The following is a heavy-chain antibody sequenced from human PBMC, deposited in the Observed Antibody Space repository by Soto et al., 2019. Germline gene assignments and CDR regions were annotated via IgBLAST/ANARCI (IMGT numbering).Heavy chain of an antibody. CDR1: GFTFSDYA. D-gene: IGHD6-19*01. CDR2: VSHDGRNT. J-gene: IGHJ4*02. V-gene: IGHV3-30*18. CDR3: AKGGRQWLVTSDFNY. Sequence: VQLAESGGGVVQPGRSLRLSCAASGFTFSDYAMHWVRQAPGKGLEWVAVVSHDGRNTHYADSVKGRFTISSDSSKNTVSLEMTSLRAEDTAVYYCAKGGRQWLVTSDFNYWGQGALVTVSS.